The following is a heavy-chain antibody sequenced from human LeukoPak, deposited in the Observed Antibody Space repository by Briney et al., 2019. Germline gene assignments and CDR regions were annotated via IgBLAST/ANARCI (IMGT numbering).Heavy chain of an antibody. CDR3: ARDNSVGDNAWWFDP. Sequence: GASVKVSCKASGYTFTGYYIHWVRQAPGQGLEWMGWINPTGGSTGYAQKFQGRVTMTRDMSTSTDYMELSSLRSEDTAIYYCARDNSVGDNAWWFDPWGQGTLVTVSS. CDR2: INPTGGST. D-gene: IGHD1-26*01. J-gene: IGHJ5*02. CDR1: GYTFTGYY. V-gene: IGHV1-46*01.